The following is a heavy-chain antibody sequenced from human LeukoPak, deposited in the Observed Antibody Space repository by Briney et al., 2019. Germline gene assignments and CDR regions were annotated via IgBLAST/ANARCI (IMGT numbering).Heavy chain of an antibody. CDR2: IYYSGNT. J-gene: IGHJ2*01. V-gene: IGHV4-59*01. CDR3: ARDHDSSGLRDFDL. Sequence: SETPSLTCTVSGGSISSYYWSWIRQPPGKGLEWIGYIYYSGNTNYNPSLKSRVSISIDTSKNQFSLQLSSVTAADTAVYYCARDHDSSGLRDFDLWGRGTLVTVSA. D-gene: IGHD3-22*01. CDR1: GGSISSYY.